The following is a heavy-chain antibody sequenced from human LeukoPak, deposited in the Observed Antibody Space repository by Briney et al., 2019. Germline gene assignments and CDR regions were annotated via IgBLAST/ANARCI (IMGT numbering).Heavy chain of an antibody. D-gene: IGHD2-2*01. J-gene: IGHJ4*02. CDR1: GGSFSGYY. V-gene: IGHV4-34*01. CDR3: ARGPGVYQLLSGPFDH. CDR2: INHSGST. Sequence: SETLSLTCAVYGGSFSGYYWCWIRQPPGKGLEWIGEINHSGSTNYNPSLKSRVTISVDTSKNQFSLKLSSVTAADTAVYYCARGPGVYQLLSGPFDHWGQGTLVTVSS.